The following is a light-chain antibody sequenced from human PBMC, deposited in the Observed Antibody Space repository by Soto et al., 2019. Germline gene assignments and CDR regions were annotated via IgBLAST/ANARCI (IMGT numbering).Light chain of an antibody. CDR3: VQFDDPPSPWT. CDR2: GAS. J-gene: IGKJ1*01. V-gene: IGKV3-20*01. Sequence: EIVLTQSPGTLSLSPGERATLSCRASQSVNSRYLAWYQHKPGQAPRLLIYGASSRATGIPDRFSGSASGADFPLIIARLEPEDSAVYYCVQFDDPPSPWTFGQGTKVDI. CDR1: QSVNSRY.